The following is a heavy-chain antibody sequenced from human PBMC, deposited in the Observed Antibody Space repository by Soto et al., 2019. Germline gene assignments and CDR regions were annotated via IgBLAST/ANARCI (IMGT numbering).Heavy chain of an antibody. Sequence: EVQLVQSGAEVKKPGESLRISCKGSGYSFSSYWISWVRQMPGKGLELMGRIDPSDSNTNYSPSFQGDVTISGDKSISTAYLQWSSLKASDTAMYYCARSVESSIFGGFDSWGQGTLVTVSS. CDR1: GYSFSSYW. CDR3: ARSVESSIFGGFDS. CDR2: IDPSDSNT. D-gene: IGHD3-3*01. V-gene: IGHV5-10-1*03. J-gene: IGHJ5*01.